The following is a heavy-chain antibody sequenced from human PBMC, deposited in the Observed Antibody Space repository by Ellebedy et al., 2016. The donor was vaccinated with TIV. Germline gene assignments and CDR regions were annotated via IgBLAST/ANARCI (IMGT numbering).Heavy chain of an antibody. CDR3: AKERHPRHPRWMGPTYFDY. D-gene: IGHD4-23*01. Sequence: GESLKISCTASAFTFSAYGMHWVRQAPGKGLEWVAVISHDRSKTYYADSVQGRFTISRDNSTNTLYLQMTSLRTEDTPVYYCAKERHPRHPRWMGPTYFDYWGQGTLVAVSS. V-gene: IGHV3-30*18. CDR2: ISHDRSKT. CDR1: AFTFSAYG. J-gene: IGHJ4*02.